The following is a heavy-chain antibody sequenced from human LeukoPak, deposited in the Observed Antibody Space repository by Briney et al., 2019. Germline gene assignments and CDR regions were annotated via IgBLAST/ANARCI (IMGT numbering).Heavy chain of an antibody. CDR3: ARDRPGYSSGWLFDNWFDP. J-gene: IGHJ5*02. CDR2: INPNSGGT. Sequence: ASVKVSCKASGYTFTGYYMLWVRQAPGQGLEWMGWINPNSGGTNYAQKFQGRVTMTRDTSISTAYMELSRLRSDDTAVYYCARDRPGYSSGWLFDNWFDPWGQGTLVTVSS. D-gene: IGHD6-19*01. CDR1: GYTFTGYY. V-gene: IGHV1-2*02.